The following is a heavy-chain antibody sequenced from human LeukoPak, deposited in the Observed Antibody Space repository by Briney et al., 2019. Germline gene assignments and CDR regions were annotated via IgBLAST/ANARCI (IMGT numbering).Heavy chain of an antibody. V-gene: IGHV3-7*03. Sequence: PGGSLRLSCAASGFTFSTYWMTWVRQAPGKGLEWVANIKQDGSEKNYVDSVKGRFTISRDNAKNSLDLQVNSLRAEDTAVYYCAREDPGSYWAWYFDLWGRGTLVTVSS. CDR1: GFTFSTYW. D-gene: IGHD1-26*01. CDR3: AREDPGSYWAWYFDL. CDR2: IKQDGSEK. J-gene: IGHJ2*01.